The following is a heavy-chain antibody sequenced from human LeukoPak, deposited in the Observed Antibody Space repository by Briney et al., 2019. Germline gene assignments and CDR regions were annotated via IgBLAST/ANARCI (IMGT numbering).Heavy chain of an antibody. CDR1: GFTFSSSW. D-gene: IGHD2-21*02. V-gene: IGHV3-74*01. CDR3: ARGVGSDRDY. Sequence: GGSLRLSCAASGFTFSSSWMHWVRQAPGKGLVWVSRINPDGSITSHADSVKGRFTISRDNAKNTVYLQMNSLRAEDTAVYYCARGVGSDRDYWGQGTLVTVSS. J-gene: IGHJ4*02. CDR2: INPDGSIT.